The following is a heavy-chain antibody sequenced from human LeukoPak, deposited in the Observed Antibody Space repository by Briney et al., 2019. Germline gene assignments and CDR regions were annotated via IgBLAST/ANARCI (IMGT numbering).Heavy chain of an antibody. CDR1: GFTFSSYS. Sequence: GGSLRLSRAASGFTFSSYSMNWVRQAPGKGLEWVSSISSSSSYIYYADSVKGRFTISRDNAKNSLYLQMNSLRAEDTAVYYCASLRNDILTGYHIHYWGQGTLVTVSS. J-gene: IGHJ4*02. CDR3: ASLRNDILTGYHIHY. CDR2: ISSSSSYI. V-gene: IGHV3-21*01. D-gene: IGHD3-9*01.